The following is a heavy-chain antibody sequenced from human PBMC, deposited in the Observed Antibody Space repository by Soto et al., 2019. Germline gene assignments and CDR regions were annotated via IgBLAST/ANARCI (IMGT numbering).Heavy chain of an antibody. Sequence: VQLVESGGGLVRPGGSLRLSCAASQFIFDKYDMHWVRQATGKGLEWVSGIGTLGDKYYSASVRGRFTIIRENAKNSVHFQMNAVTDGDTGLYYCVRGRSHDYNSTPPPIFDPSGQGNLVTVAS. V-gene: IGHV3-13*01. CDR2: IGTLGDK. CDR1: QFIFDKYD. J-gene: IGHJ5*02. CDR3: VRGRSHDYNSTPPPIFDP. D-gene: IGHD4-17*01.